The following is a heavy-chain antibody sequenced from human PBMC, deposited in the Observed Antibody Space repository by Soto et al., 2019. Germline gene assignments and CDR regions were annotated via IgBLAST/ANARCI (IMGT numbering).Heavy chain of an antibody. V-gene: IGHV3-7*01. Sequence: ESGGALVQPGGSLRLSCAVSGFTFRNSWMSWVRQTPGKGLEWVANIDHDGDETYYLDSVKGRFTISRDNAKNSLYLQMNSLRAEDTGLYYCARELVVGPAEYFQQWGQGTRVTVSS. CDR1: GFTFRNSW. CDR2: IDHDGDET. D-gene: IGHD3-22*01. J-gene: IGHJ1*01. CDR3: ARELVVGPAEYFQQ.